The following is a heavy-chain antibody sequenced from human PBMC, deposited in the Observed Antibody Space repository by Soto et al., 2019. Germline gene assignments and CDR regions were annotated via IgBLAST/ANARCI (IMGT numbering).Heavy chain of an antibody. CDR1: GFTFSSYW. J-gene: IGHJ6*02. CDR2: INQDGSEE. Sequence: EVQLVESGGGLVQPGGSLRLSCAVSGFTFSSYWMTWVRQAPGKGLEWVANINQDGSEEYYVDSVKGRFTISRDXXKNSLYLHMNSLRAEDTAVYFCAAGMDVWGQGTTVTVSS. V-gene: IGHV3-7*05. CDR3: AAGMDV.